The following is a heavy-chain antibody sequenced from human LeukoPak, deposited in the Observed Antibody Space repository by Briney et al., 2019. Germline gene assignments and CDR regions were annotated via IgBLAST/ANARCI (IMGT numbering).Heavy chain of an antibody. D-gene: IGHD3-3*01. CDR3: AMRYDFWSGTGAFDI. CDR2: IYHSGST. J-gene: IGHJ3*02. CDR1: GGSISSGGYY. V-gene: IGHV4-30-2*01. Sequence: SETLSLTCTVSGGSISSGGYYWSWIRQPPGKGLEGIGYIYHSGSTYYNPSLKSRVTISVDRSKNQFSLKLSSVTAADTAVYYCAMRYDFWSGTGAFDIWGQGTMVTVSS.